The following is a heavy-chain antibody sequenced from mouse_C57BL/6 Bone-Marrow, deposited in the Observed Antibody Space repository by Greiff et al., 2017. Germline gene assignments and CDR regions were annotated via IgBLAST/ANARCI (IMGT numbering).Heavy chain of an antibody. CDR3: ARKGITYAMDY. D-gene: IGHD2-14*01. CDR2: IDPSDSYT. CDR1: GYTFTSYW. Sequence: QVQLQQPGAELVKPGASVKLSCKASGYTFTSYWMQWVQQRPGQGLEWIGEIDPSDSYTNYNQKFKGKATLTVDTSSSTAYMQLSSLTSEDSAVYYCARKGITYAMDYWGQGTSGTVSS. V-gene: IGHV1-50*01. J-gene: IGHJ4*01.